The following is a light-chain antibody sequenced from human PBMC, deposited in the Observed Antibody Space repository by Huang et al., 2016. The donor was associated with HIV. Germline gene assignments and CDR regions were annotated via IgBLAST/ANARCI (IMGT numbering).Light chain of an antibody. J-gene: IGKJ1*01. CDR2: DAS. CDR3: QQYNDWPRT. V-gene: IGKV3-15*01. Sequence: EIVMTQSPATLSVSTGERATLSCRASQSVSSNLVWYQQKPGQAPRLLIYDASGRATGIPARFSGSGSGADFTLTINGLQSEDFAVYYCQQYNDWPRTFGQGTKVEIK. CDR1: QSVSSN.